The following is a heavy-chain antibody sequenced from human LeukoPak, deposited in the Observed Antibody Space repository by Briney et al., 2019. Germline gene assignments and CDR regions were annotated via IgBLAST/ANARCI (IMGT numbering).Heavy chain of an antibody. Sequence: GASVKISCKASGYSFTNYAMYWVRQAPGQGLEWMGWINAGSGNTKYSQKFQGRVTITRDTSASTAYMELSSPRSEDTAVYYCAKRGNFDRSGYYGFDYWGQGTLVTVSS. CDR3: AKRGNFDRSGYYGFDY. J-gene: IGHJ4*02. D-gene: IGHD3-22*01. CDR2: INAGSGNT. CDR1: GYSFTNYA. V-gene: IGHV1-3*01.